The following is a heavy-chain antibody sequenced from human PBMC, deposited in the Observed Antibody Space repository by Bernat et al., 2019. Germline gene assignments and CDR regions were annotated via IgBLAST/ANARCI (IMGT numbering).Heavy chain of an antibody. D-gene: IGHD3-3*01. CDR3: ATSGYDFWSGYYNGAMFYGMDV. Sequence: EVQLLESGGGLVQPGGSLRLSCAASGFTFSSYAMSWVRQAPGKGLEWVSAISGSGGSTYYADSVKGRFTISRDNSKNTLYLQMNSLRAEDTAVYYCATSGYDFWSGYYNGAMFYGMDVWDQGTTVTVSS. CDR2: ISGSGGST. V-gene: IGHV3-23*01. J-gene: IGHJ6*02. CDR1: GFTFSSYA.